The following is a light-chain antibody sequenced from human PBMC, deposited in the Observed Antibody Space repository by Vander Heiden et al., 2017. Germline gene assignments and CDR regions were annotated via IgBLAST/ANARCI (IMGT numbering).Light chain of an antibody. CDR3: QAGDSSTVV. V-gene: IGLV3-1*01. J-gene: IGLJ2*01. Sequence: SYELTQPPSVSVSPGQTASITCSGDKLGDKYACWYQQKPGQSPVVVIYKESKRPAGIPERFSGSNSGNTATLTISGTQDRDEDDYYWQAGDSSTVVFGGGTKLTVL. CDR2: KES. CDR1: KLGDKY.